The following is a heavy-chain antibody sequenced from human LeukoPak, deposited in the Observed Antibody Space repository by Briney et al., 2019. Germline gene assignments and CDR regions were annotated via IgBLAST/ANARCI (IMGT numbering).Heavy chain of an antibody. V-gene: IGHV4-30-4*01. J-gene: IGHJ4*02. CDR3: ARDVREVTTFDY. CDR2: IYYSGST. D-gene: IGHD4-17*01. CDR1: GGSISSGDYY. Sequence: PSQTLSLTCTVSGGSISSGDYYWSWIRQPPGKGLEWIGYIYYSGSTYYNPSLKSQVTISVDTSKNQFSLKLSSVTAADTAVYYCARDVREVTTFDYWGQGTLVTVSS.